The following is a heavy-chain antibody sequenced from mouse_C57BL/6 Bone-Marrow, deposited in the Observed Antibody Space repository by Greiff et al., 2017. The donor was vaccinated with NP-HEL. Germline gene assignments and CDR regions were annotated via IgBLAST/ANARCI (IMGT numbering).Heavy chain of an antibody. CDR2: IDPEDGET. D-gene: IGHD2-10*02. CDR1: GFNIKDYY. Sequence: DVQLQESGAELVKPGASVKLSCTASGFNIKDYYMHWVKQRTEQGLEWIGRIDPEDGETKYAPIFQGKATITADTSSNTGYLQLSSLTSEDTAVYYCARCLVAYWGQGTLVTVSA. V-gene: IGHV14-2*01. CDR3: ARCLVAY. J-gene: IGHJ3*01.